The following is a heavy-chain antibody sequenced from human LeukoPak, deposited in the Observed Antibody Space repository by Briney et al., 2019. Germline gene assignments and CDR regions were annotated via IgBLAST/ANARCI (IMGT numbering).Heavy chain of an antibody. CDR3: ARSSGWYLSDY. V-gene: IGHV1-46*01. CDR1: GYTFTSYY. Sequence: GASVKVSCKASGYTFTSYYMHWVRQAPGQGLEWMGIINPSGGSTSYAQKFQGRVTMTRDMSTSTVYMELSSLRSEDTAVYYCARSSGWYLSDYWGQGTLVTVSS. CDR2: INPSGGST. J-gene: IGHJ4*02. D-gene: IGHD6-19*01.